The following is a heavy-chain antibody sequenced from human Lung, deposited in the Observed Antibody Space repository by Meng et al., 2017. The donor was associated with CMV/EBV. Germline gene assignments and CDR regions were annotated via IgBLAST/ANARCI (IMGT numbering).Heavy chain of an antibody. CDR3: ARRGPSYCGVDCLAWFDP. CDR1: YTFTRYG. D-gene: IGHD2-21*01. Sequence: YTFTRYGINWVRQDPGQGLEWMGWIRVYNGDTKYAQKFQGRVTMTTDTSTSTAYMELRSLRSDDTAVYYCARRGPSYCGVDCLAWFDPWGQGTLVTVSS. V-gene: IGHV1-18*01. J-gene: IGHJ5*02. CDR2: IRVYNGDT.